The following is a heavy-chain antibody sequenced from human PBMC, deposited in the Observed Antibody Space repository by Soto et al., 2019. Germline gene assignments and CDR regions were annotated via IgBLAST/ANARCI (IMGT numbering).Heavy chain of an antibody. V-gene: IGHV3-72*01. CDR2: ARNKANGYTT. CDR1: GFTFSDRY. D-gene: IGHD6-19*01. Sequence: GSLRLSCAASGFTFSDRYMDWVRQAPGKGLEWVGRARNKANGYTTEYAASVKGRFTISRDDSKNSLYLQMTSLKTEDTAVYYCARVGPVAGVTFSFDYWGQGTPVTVSS. CDR3: ARVGPVAGVTFSFDY. J-gene: IGHJ4*02.